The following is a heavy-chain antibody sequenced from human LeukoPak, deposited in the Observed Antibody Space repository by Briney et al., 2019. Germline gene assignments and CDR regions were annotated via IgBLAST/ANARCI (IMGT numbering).Heavy chain of an antibody. CDR2: IYPGDSDT. Sequence: GESLKISCKGSGYNFTTYWIGWVRQMPGKGLEWMGIIYPGDSDTRYSPSFQGQITTSGDRSITTAYLQWGSLKASDTAMYYCARGHYFDYWGQGTLVTVSA. CDR3: ARGHYFDY. CDR1: GYNFTTYW. J-gene: IGHJ4*02. V-gene: IGHV5-51*01.